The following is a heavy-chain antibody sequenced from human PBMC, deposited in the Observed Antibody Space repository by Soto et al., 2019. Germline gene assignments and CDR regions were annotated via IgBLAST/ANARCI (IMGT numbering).Heavy chain of an antibody. J-gene: IGHJ6*03. Sequence: QLQLQESGPGLVKPSETLSLTCTVSGGSISSSSYYWGWIRQPPGKGLEWIGSIYYSGSTYYNPSLKSRVTISVDTSKNQFSLKLSSVTAADTAVYYCARARGYQLPHYYYYMGVWGKGTTVTVSS. CDR3: ARARGYQLPHYYYYMGV. CDR2: IYYSGST. V-gene: IGHV4-39*01. D-gene: IGHD2-2*01. CDR1: GGSISSSSYY.